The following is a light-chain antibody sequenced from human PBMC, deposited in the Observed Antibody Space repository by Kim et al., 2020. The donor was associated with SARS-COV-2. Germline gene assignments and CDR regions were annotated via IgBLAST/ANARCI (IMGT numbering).Light chain of an antibody. Sequence: QSAPLSCTGSSSDVDGCNRVSWYQQSPGTAPKLLIYDVSDRPSGVPDRFSGSKSGNTATLTISGLQAEDEADYHCTSYTSSDTWVFGGGTKVTVL. J-gene: IGLJ3*02. CDR1: SSDVDGCNR. CDR2: DVS. CDR3: TSYTSSDTWV. V-gene: IGLV2-18*02.